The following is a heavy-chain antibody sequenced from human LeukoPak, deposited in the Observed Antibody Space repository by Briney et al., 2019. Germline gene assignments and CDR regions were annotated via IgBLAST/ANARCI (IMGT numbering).Heavy chain of an antibody. CDR3: ARDAPGILTNDY. CDR2: IDGAGWTI. J-gene: IGHJ4*02. Sequence: PGGSLRLSCTASGFKFSDYEFNWVRQAPGKGLQWISFIDGAGWTIYYSDSVEGRFTVSRDDAKNSLYLQMNDLRVEDTAIYYCARDAPGILTNDYWGQGTLVTVSS. V-gene: IGHV3-48*03. D-gene: IGHD1-14*01. CDR1: GFKFSDYE.